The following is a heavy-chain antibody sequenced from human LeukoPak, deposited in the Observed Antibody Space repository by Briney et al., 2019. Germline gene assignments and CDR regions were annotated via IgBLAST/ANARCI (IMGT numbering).Heavy chain of an antibody. V-gene: IGHV3-7*01. D-gene: IGHD2-21*01. CDR3: ARWGLAYTIDQ. Sequence: PGGALRLACAASGFSFSTYWMAWVRQAAGKGLGWVANINAGGSEKYYVDSGKGRFTISRDDAKTSLYLQMDSLRAEDTAVYSCARWGLAYTIDQWGQGTLVTVSS. CDR1: GFSFSTYW. CDR2: INAGGSEK. J-gene: IGHJ5*02.